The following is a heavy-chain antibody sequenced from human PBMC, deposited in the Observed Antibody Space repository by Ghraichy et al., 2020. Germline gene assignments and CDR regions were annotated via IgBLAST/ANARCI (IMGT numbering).Heavy chain of an antibody. CDR3: AKDPNGDYVGAFDS. D-gene: IGHD4-17*01. CDR2: IRGSGDII. J-gene: IGHJ3*02. V-gene: IGHV3-23*01. CDR1: GLIFSTYA. Sequence: GGSLGLSCAASGLIFSTYAMTWVRQGPGKGLVWVSSIRGSGDIIYYADSVRGRFTVSRDNSQNTLYLQMNSLRAEDTAVYYCAKDPNGDYVGAFDSWGQGTMVTVSS.